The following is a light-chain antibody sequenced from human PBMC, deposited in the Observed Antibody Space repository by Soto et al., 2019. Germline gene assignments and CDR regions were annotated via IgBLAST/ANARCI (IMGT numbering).Light chain of an antibody. Sequence: EIVLTQSPGTLSLSPGERATLSCRASQTVNNVFLAWFQQKPGQSPRLLIYNIFTRATGVPDRIGGSGSGTDFTLTISRLEPEDVAVYYCQLYGDSPTFGGGTKVDIK. CDR3: QLYGDSPT. CDR2: NIF. V-gene: IGKV3-20*01. J-gene: IGKJ4*01. CDR1: QTVNNVF.